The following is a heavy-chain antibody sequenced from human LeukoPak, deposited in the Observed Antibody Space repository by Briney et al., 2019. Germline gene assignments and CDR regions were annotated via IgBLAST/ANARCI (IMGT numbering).Heavy chain of an antibody. Sequence: PGGSLRLSCAASGFTFSSYSMNWVRQAPGKGLEWVSSISSSSSYIYYADSVKGRFTISRDNAKNSLYLQMNSLRAEDTAVYYCARDAGYYYGSGSQTNRYYYYYYMDVWGKGTTVTVSS. CDR1: GFTFSSYS. D-gene: IGHD3-10*01. CDR2: ISSSSSYI. J-gene: IGHJ6*03. CDR3: ARDAGYYYGSGSQTNRYYYYYYMDV. V-gene: IGHV3-21*01.